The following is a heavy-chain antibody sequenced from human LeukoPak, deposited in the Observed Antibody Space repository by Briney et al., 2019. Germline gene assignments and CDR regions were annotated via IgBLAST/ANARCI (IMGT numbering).Heavy chain of an antibody. CDR3: ARATVFMITFGGVVLDY. J-gene: IGHJ4*02. Sequence: GGYLRCSCAASGFTFDDYGMRWVRQAPGNGLEWVSGINWNGGSTGYADSVKVRFTISRDNAKNSLYLQMNSLRAEDTALYYCARATVFMITFGGVVLDYWGQGTLVTVSS. D-gene: IGHD3-16*01. CDR1: GFTFDDYG. V-gene: IGHV3-20*04. CDR2: INWNGGST.